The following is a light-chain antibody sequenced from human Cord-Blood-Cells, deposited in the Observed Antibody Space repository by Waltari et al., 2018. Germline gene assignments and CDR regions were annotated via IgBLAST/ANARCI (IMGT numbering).Light chain of an antibody. J-gene: IGKJ4*01. CDR3: QQYYSTPVT. Sequence: DIVMTQSPASLAVSLGERATINCKSSQSVLYSSNNKNYLALYQQKPGQPPKLLIYWASTRESGVPDRFSGSGSGTDFTLTISSLQAEDVAVYYCQQYYSTPVTFGGGTKVEIK. V-gene: IGKV4-1*01. CDR1: QSVLYSSNNKNY. CDR2: WAS.